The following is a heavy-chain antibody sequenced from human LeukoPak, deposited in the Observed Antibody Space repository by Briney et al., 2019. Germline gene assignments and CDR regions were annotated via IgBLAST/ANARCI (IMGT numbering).Heavy chain of an antibody. CDR3: ARHQGVVDL. Sequence: SETLSLTCAVYGGSFSGFYWTWIRQPPGRGLEWIGEINHSGSTNYNPSLKSRVTISVDTSKNQFSLKLSSVTAADTAVYYCARHQGVVDLWGRGSLVTVSS. V-gene: IGHV4-34*01. J-gene: IGHJ2*01. D-gene: IGHD3-3*01. CDR1: GGSFSGFY. CDR2: INHSGST.